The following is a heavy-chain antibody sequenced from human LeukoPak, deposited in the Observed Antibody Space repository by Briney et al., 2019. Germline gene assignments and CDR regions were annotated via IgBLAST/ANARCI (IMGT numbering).Heavy chain of an antibody. CDR3: ARPHIPAYYDSRGYDGFDV. CDR1: GYKISTYW. D-gene: IGHD3-22*01. V-gene: IGHV5-51*01. J-gene: IGHJ3*01. Sequence: GESLKISCKGSGYKISTYWIAWVRQMPGKGLEWMGIIYPDDSDTRYNPSFQGQVTISADKSVSTAYLQWSSLRASDTAMYYCARPHIPAYYDSRGYDGFDVWGQGTMVAVSS. CDR2: IYPDDSDT.